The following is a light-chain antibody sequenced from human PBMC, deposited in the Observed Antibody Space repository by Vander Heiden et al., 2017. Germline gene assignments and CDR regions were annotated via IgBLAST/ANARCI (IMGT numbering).Light chain of an antibody. Sequence: FTLSPGWTVTLTCVLSSGSCSTGHSPSWFQQTPVQAPRTLIYNAITRSSVVPDRFSGSILGNKAALTITVAQADDESDYYCVLYVGSGSWLFGGGTKVTVL. CDR1: SGSCSTGHS. CDR2: NAI. J-gene: IGLJ3*02. CDR3: VLYVGSGSWL. V-gene: IGLV8-61*01.